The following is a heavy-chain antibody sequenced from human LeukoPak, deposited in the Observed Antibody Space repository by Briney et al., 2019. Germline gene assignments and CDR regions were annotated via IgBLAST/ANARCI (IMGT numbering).Heavy chain of an antibody. V-gene: IGHV3-21*01. CDR3: ARWELPRGYVY. CDR1: GFTFSSYW. J-gene: IGHJ4*02. Sequence: GGSLRLSCAASGFTFSSYWMSWVRQAPGKGLEWVSSISSSRTYIYYADSVKGRFTISRDNAKNSLYLQMNSLRAEDTAVYYCARWELPRGYVYWGQGTLVTVSS. D-gene: IGHD1-7*01. CDR2: ISSSRTYI.